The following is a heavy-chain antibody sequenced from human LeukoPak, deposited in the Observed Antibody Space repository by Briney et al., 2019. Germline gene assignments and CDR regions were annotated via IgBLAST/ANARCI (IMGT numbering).Heavy chain of an antibody. D-gene: IGHD3-22*01. CDR1: GYTFTSYG. Sequence: ASVKVSCKASGYTFTSYGISWVRQAPGQGLEWMGWISAYNGNTNYAQKFQGRVTMTEDTSTDTAYMELSSLRSEDTAVYYCATSLYDSSGDDYWGQGTLVTVSS. V-gene: IGHV1-18*01. J-gene: IGHJ4*02. CDR2: ISAYNGNT. CDR3: ATSLYDSSGDDY.